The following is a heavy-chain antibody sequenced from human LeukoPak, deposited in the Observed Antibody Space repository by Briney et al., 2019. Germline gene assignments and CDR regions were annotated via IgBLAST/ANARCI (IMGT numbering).Heavy chain of an antibody. D-gene: IGHD5/OR15-5a*01. CDR1: GDSISIGDYY. J-gene: IGHJ5*02. CDR2: IYSSGST. CDR3: ARVAEEMTMTVVSNNWFDP. V-gene: IGHV4-30-4*01. Sequence: SQPLSLTCTVSGDSISIGDYYWGWIRQPPGKGLEWIGYIYSSGSTYYNPSLKSRLTISVDTSKNQFSLKLSSVTVADTAVYYCARVAEEMTMTVVSNNWFDPWGQGTLVTVSS.